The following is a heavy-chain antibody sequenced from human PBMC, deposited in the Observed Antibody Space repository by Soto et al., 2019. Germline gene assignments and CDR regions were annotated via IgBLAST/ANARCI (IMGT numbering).Heavy chain of an antibody. V-gene: IGHV2-70*04. CDR1: GFSLSTSGMR. CDR2: IDWDDDK. CDR3: ARSTYGDYTNNWLDP. Sequence: PTLVNPTQTLTLTCTFSGFSLSTSGMRVSWIRQPPGKALEWLARIDWDDDKFYSTSLKTRLTISKDTSKNQVVLTMTNMDPVDTATYYCARSTYGDYTNNWLDPCGQGTIVTVYS. J-gene: IGHJ5*02. D-gene: IGHD4-17*01.